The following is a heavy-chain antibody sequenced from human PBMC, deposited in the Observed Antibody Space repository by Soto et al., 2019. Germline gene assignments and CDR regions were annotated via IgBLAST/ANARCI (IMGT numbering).Heavy chain of an antibody. D-gene: IGHD3-16*02. CDR3: ARGKLSDYVWGSYRYHFDY. J-gene: IGHJ4*02. CDR1: GGSFSGYY. Sequence: TLSLTCAVYGGSFSGYYWSWIRQRPGKGLEWIGEINHSGSTNYNPSLKSRVTISVDTSKDQFSLKLSSVTAADTAVYYCARGKLSDYVWGSYRYHFDYWGQGTVVTVSS. V-gene: IGHV4-34*01. CDR2: INHSGST.